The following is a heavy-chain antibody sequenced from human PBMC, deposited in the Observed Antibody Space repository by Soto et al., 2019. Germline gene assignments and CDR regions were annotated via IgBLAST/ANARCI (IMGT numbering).Heavy chain of an antibody. V-gene: IGHV4-31*03. CDR1: GGSISSGYYY. J-gene: IGHJ5*02. Sequence: QVQLQESGPGLVKPSQTLSLTCTVSGGSISSGYYYWSWIRQHPGKGLEWIGYIYYSGSTYYNPTLKSRVNISVDTSKHQFALQLSSVTAAYTAVYYCARWWSGSRQGFDPWGQGTLVTVSS. D-gene: IGHD3-3*01. CDR2: IYYSGST. CDR3: ARWWSGSRQGFDP.